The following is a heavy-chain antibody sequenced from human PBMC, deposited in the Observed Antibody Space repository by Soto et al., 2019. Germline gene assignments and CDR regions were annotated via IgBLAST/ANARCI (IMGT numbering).Heavy chain of an antibody. Sequence: GGSLRLSCAASGFTFSSYWMHWVRQAPGKGLVWVSRINNDGSSTNYADSMKGRFTISRDNAKNTLSLQMNSLRAEDTAVYYCARSTTGTFDYWGQGTLVTVSS. CDR3: ARSTTGTFDY. CDR2: INNDGSST. J-gene: IGHJ4*02. D-gene: IGHD1-1*01. CDR1: GFTFSSYW. V-gene: IGHV3-74*01.